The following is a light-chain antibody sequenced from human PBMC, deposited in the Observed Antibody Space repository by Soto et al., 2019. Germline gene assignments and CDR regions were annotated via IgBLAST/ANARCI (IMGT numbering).Light chain of an antibody. CDR2: GAS. CDR3: QQYGSSPRT. CDR1: QSVSSSY. Sequence: EIVLTQSPGTLSLSPGERATLSCRASQSVSSSYLAWYQQKPGQAPRLLIYGASSRATGIPDRFSGSGSGTDFTLTISRLEPEDVAVYYCQQYGSSPRTFGQGTTVEIK. V-gene: IGKV3-20*01. J-gene: IGKJ1*01.